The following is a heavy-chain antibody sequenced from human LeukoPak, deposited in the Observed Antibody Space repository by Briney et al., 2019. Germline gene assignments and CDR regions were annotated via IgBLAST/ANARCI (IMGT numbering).Heavy chain of an antibody. J-gene: IGHJ5*02. CDR1: GFTFSSYA. D-gene: IGHD5-24*01. Sequence: GGSLRLSCAASGFTFSSYAMHWVRQAPGKGLEWVAVISYDGSNKYYADSVKGRFTISRDNSKNTLYLQMNSLRAEDTAVYYCARDQPAFRRDGSNNLNWFDPWGQGTLVTVSS. CDR2: ISYDGSNK. V-gene: IGHV3-30-3*01. CDR3: ARDQPAFRRDGSNNLNWFDP.